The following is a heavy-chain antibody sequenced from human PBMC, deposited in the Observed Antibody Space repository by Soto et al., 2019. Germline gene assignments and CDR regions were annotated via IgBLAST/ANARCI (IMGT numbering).Heavy chain of an antibody. V-gene: IGHV3-33*01. CDR3: VREAGGGMDV. CDR1: GFTFNTYG. J-gene: IGHJ6*02. D-gene: IGHD3-10*01. Sequence: QVHLVESGGGVVQPGRSLRLSCAASGFTFNTYGMHWVRQAPGKGLAWVAVIWYDGGNEYYADSVKGRFTIARDNSKNTRSLQMHSLRAEVAAIYYCVREAGGGMDVWGQGTTVTVAS. CDR2: IWYDGGNE.